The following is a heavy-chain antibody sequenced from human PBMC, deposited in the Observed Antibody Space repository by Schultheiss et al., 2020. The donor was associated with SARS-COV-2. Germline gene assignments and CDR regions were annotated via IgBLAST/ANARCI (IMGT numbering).Heavy chain of an antibody. V-gene: IGHV3-48*01. Sequence: GGSLRLSCVASGFSFSNAWMNWVRQAPGKGLEWVSYISSSGSTIYYADSVKGRFTISRDNSKNTLYLQMNSLRAEDTAVYYCAKEGIGGNFDYWGQGTLVTVSS. CDR1: GFSFSNAW. J-gene: IGHJ4*02. D-gene: IGHD6-13*01. CDR3: AKEGIGGNFDY. CDR2: ISSSGSTI.